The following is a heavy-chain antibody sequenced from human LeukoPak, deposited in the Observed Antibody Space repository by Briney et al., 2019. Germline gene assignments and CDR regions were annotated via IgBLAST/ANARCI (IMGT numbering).Heavy chain of an antibody. D-gene: IGHD2-2*01. Sequence: GGSLRLSCAASGFTFSSYNMNWVRQAPGKGLEWVSAISGSGGSTYYADSVKGRFTISRDNSKNTLYLQMNSLRAEDTAVYYCAKDRRNVKVVPAAMWTGDDYWGQGTLVTVSS. CDR3: AKDRRNVKVVPAAMWTGDDY. J-gene: IGHJ4*02. CDR2: ISGSGGST. V-gene: IGHV3-23*01. CDR1: GFTFSSYN.